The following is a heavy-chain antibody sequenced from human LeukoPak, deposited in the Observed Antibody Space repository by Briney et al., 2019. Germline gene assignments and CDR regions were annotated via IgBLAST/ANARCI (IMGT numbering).Heavy chain of an antibody. CDR2: INPNSGGT. D-gene: IGHD2-15*01. V-gene: IGHV1-2*02. Sequence: GASVKVSCKASGYTFTGYYMHWVRQAPGQGLEWMGWINPNSGGTNYAQKFQGRVTMTRDTSISTAYMELSRLRSDDTAVYYCATTYRSGGSCYSGIDYWGQGTLVTVSS. J-gene: IGHJ4*02. CDR3: ATTYRSGGSCYSGIDY. CDR1: GYTFTGYY.